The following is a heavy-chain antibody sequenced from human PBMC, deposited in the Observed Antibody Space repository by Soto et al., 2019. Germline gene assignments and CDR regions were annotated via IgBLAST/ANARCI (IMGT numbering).Heavy chain of an antibody. Sequence: ESGGGVVQPGRSLRLSCAASGFTFSSYGMHWVRQAPGKGLEWVAVIWYDGSNKYYADSVKGRFTISRDNSKNTLYLQMNSLRAEDTAVYYCAREGPPTGTTLGYYYYGMDVWGQGTTVTVSS. J-gene: IGHJ6*02. CDR2: IWYDGSNK. CDR3: AREGPPTGTTLGYYYYGMDV. CDR1: GFTFSSYG. D-gene: IGHD1-7*01. V-gene: IGHV3-33*01.